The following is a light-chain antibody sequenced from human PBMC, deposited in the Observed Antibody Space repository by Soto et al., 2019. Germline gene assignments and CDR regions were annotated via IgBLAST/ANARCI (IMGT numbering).Light chain of an antibody. CDR3: CSYAGSYTLV. V-gene: IGLV2-11*01. CDR1: NSDVGGYNY. CDR2: DVS. J-gene: IGLJ2*01. Sequence: QSALTQPRSVSGSPGQSVTISCTGTNSDVGGYNYVSWYQQHPGKAPKLMIYDVSKRPSGVPDRFSGSKSGNTASLTISGLQAEDEADYYCCSYAGSYTLVFGGGTKLNVL.